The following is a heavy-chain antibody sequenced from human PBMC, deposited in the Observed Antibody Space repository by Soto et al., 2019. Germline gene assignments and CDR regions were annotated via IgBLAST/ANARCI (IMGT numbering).Heavy chain of an antibody. CDR2: IAYSGST. D-gene: IGHD2-15*01. CDR3: ARRGILQRINFFDY. Sequence: QVQLQESGPGLVKPSQTLSLTCTVSGGSISSGGYYWSWIRQHPGKVLEWIGYIAYSGSTYYNPSTNYRVTISVDTSKNQFSLKRSSVTAADTAVYYCARRGILQRINFFDYWCQGTLVTVSS. CDR1: GGSISSGGYY. J-gene: IGHJ4*02. V-gene: IGHV4-31*03.